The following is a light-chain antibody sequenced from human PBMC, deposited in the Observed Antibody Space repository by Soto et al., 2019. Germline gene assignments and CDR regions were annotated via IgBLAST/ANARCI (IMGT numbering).Light chain of an antibody. CDR1: NSSIGNNC. Sequence: QLVLTQPPSVSATPGQTVTISCSGSNSSIGNNCVSWYQQLPGTAPKLLIYDNNKRPSEIPDRFSGSKSGTSATLGITGLQTGDEADYYCGTWDSSLSAGVFGTGTKLTVL. CDR3: GTWDSSLSAGV. CDR2: DNN. V-gene: IGLV1-51*01. J-gene: IGLJ1*01.